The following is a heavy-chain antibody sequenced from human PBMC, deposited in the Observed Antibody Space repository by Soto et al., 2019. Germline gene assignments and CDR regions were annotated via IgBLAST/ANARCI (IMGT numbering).Heavy chain of an antibody. J-gene: IGHJ4*02. CDR2: IYYTGST. Sequence: SETLCLTCTVSGGSISSSSYFWGWIRQSTGKGLEWIGNIYYTGSTHYNPSLKSRVTISLDTSKDQFSLKLTSVTAADTSVYYCARSADTYLVPKAAFDYWGQGFLVTVSS. V-gene: IGHV4-39*01. D-gene: IGHD5-18*01. CDR1: GGSISSSSYF. CDR3: ARSADTYLVPKAAFDY.